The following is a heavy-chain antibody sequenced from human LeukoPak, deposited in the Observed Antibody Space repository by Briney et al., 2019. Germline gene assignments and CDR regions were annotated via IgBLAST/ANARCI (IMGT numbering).Heavy chain of an antibody. Sequence: SETLSLTCTVSGGSISSYYWSWIRQPPGKGLEWIGYIYYSGSTNYNPSLKSRVTISVDTSKNQFSLKLSSVTAADTAVYYCATSSSSESISWFDYWGQGTLVTVSS. J-gene: IGHJ4*02. D-gene: IGHD6-13*01. CDR3: ATSSSSESISWFDY. CDR1: GGSISSYY. CDR2: IYYSGST. V-gene: IGHV4-59*01.